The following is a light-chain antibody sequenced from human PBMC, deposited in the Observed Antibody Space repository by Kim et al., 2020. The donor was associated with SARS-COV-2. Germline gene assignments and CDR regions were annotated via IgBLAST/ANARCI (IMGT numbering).Light chain of an antibody. J-gene: IGKJ2*03. CDR3: KQYGSSPYS. Sequence: LAPGGRATLACRASQSRSSSYIAWSQQKTGQAPALLIYGASSRATGIPDRFSGSGSGTDFTLTNSRLEPEDFAVYYCKQYGSSPYSFGQGTKLEI. CDR1: QSRSSSY. V-gene: IGKV3-20*01. CDR2: GAS.